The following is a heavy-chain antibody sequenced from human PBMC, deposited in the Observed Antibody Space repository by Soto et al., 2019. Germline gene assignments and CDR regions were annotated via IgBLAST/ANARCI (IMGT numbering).Heavy chain of an antibody. CDR2: IIPIFGTT. D-gene: IGHD6-19*01. J-gene: IGHJ6*01. V-gene: IGHV1-69*13. CDR1: GWTFRSYG. Sequence: SVKVSCKASGWTFRSYGITWVRQAAGQGLEWMGGIIPIFGTTNYAQKFQGRVTLTAHESTSTAYMELTSLRSEDTAVYYCARQRVAGSTRSYYYYGMQVLGQGTTVTVSS. CDR3: ARQRVAGSTRSYYYYGMQV.